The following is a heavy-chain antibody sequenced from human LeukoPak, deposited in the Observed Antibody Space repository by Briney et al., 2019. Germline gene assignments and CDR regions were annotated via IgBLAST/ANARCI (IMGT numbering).Heavy chain of an antibody. Sequence: GGSLRLSCSASGFTVSTNYMSWIRQAPGKGLEWVSVIYSGGTTYYADSVKGRFTISRDNSKNTLYLQMNSLRAEDTAVYYCARDRGGSRSDCWGQGTLVTVSS. J-gene: IGHJ4*02. V-gene: IGHV3-66*01. CDR2: IYSGGTT. CDR3: ARDRGGSRSDC. D-gene: IGHD6-13*01. CDR1: GFTVSTNY.